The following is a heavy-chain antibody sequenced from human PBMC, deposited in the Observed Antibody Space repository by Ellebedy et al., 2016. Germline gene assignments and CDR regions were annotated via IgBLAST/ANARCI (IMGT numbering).Heavy chain of an antibody. D-gene: IGHD3-22*01. V-gene: IGHV3-7*01. CDR1: GFTFSSYW. CDR3: ARDDYYDSSGQGAFDY. J-gene: IGHJ4*02. CDR2: IKQDGSEK. Sequence: GGSLRLSXAASGFTFSSYWMSWVRQAPGKGLEWVANIKQDGSEKYYVDSVKGRFTISRDNAKNSLYLQMNSLRAEDTAVYYCARDDYYDSSGQGAFDYWGQGTLVTVSS.